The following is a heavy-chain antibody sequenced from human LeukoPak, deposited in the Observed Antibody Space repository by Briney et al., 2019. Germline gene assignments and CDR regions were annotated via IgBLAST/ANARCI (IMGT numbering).Heavy chain of an antibody. Sequence: GGSLRLSCAASGFTFSSYGMHWVRQAPGKGLEWVAFIRYDGSNKYYADSVKGRFSVYRDNSDYTLYLQMNNLKTEDTALYSCANFDGDSQAFHIWGLGTMVTVSS. V-gene: IGHV3-30*02. CDR2: IRYDGSNK. J-gene: IGHJ3*02. CDR1: GFTFSSYG. CDR3: ANFDGDSQAFHI. D-gene: IGHD3-9*01.